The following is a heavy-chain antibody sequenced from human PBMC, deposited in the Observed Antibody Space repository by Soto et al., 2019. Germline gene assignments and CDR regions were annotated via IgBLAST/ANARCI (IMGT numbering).Heavy chain of an antibody. CDR2: IYYSGST. V-gene: IGHV4-59*01. D-gene: IGHD4-17*01. CDR1: GGSISSYY. CDR3: ARDGEGVYGDYDYNWFDP. J-gene: IGHJ5*02. Sequence: PSETLSLTCTVSGGSISSYYWRWIRKPPGKGLEWIGYIYYSGSTNYNPSLKSRVTISVDTSKNQFSLKLSSVTAADTAVYYCARDGEGVYGDYDYNWFDPWGQGTLVTVSS.